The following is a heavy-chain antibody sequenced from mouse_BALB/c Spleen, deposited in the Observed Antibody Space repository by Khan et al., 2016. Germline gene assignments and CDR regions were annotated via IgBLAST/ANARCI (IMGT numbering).Heavy chain of an antibody. Sequence: EVGLVESGGGLVKPGGSLKLSCAVSGFTFSDYYMYWVRQAPEKWLEWVATISDGASYTYYPDSVKGRFTISRDNAKTHMYLQMSSLKSEDSAMYYCASDLNWYFDVWGAGTTVTVSS. CDR1: GFTFSDYY. J-gene: IGHJ1*01. CDR3: ASDLNWYFDV. V-gene: IGHV5-4*02. CDR2: ISDGASYT.